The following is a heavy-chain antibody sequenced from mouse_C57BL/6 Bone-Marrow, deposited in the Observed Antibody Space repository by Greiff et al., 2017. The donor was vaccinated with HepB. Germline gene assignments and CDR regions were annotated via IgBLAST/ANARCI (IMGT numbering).Heavy chain of an antibody. D-gene: IGHD3-3*01. CDR2: INPYNGGT. CDR1: GYTFTDYY. J-gene: IGHJ1*03. Sequence: EVQLQQSGPVLVKPGASVKMSCKASGYTFTDYYMNWVKQSHGKSLEWIGVINPYNGGTSYNQKFKGKATLTVDKSSSTAYMELNSLTSEDSAVYYCARWEGHFDVWGTGTTVTVSS. V-gene: IGHV1-19*01. CDR3: ARWEGHFDV.